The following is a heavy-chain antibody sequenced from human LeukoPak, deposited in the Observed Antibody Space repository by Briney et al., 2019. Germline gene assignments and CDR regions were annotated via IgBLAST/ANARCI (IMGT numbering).Heavy chain of an antibody. CDR1: GFTFSSYA. CDR3: ARRAGAYSHPYDY. V-gene: IGHV3-23*01. D-gene: IGHD4/OR15-4a*01. CDR2: MSGSGGST. Sequence: PGGSLRLSCAASGFTFSSYAMSWVRQAPGKGLEWVSVMSGSGGSTYYADSVKGRFTISRDNSKNTLYLQMNSLRAEDTAVYYCARRAGAYSHPYDYWGQGTLVTVSS. J-gene: IGHJ4*02.